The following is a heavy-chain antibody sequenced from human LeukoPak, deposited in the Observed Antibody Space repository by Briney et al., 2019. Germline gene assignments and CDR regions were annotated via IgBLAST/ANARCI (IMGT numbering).Heavy chain of an antibody. D-gene: IGHD6-19*01. CDR1: GYTLTELS. Sequence: ASVKVSCKVSGYTLTELSMHLVLQPPGKGREWRGGLDPEDDETIYAQTFQRRVTMTEDTSTATAYMELSSLRSEDTAVYYCATAVSSGWYGRAGYGMDVWGQGTTVTVSS. CDR2: LDPEDDET. V-gene: IGHV1-24*01. J-gene: IGHJ6*02. CDR3: ATAVSSGWYGRAGYGMDV.